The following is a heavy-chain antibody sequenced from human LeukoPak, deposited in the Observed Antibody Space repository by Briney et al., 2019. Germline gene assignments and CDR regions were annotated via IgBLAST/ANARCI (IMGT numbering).Heavy chain of an antibody. J-gene: IGHJ6*03. V-gene: IGHV3-7*01. CDR3: ARESGGSYYYYYYYMDV. Sequence: GGSLRLSCAASGFTFSSYWMSWVRQAPGKGLEWVANIKQDGSEKYYVDSVKGRFTISRDNAKNSLYLQMNSLRAEDTAVYYCARESGGSYYYYYYYMDVWGKGTTVTVSS. CDR2: IKQDGSEK. CDR1: GFTFSSYW. D-gene: IGHD3-16*02.